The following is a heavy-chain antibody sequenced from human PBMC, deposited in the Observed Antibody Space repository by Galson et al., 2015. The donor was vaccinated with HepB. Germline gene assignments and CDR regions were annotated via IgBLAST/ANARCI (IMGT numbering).Heavy chain of an antibody. CDR1: GFSFDDYA. J-gene: IGHJ4*02. CDR2: IGWNSHSI. V-gene: IGHV3-9*01. Sequence: SLRLSCAGSGFSFDDYAMHWVRQAPGKGLEWLSSIGWNSHSIAYADSVKGRFTIFRDNAKNSLYLQMNSLRPEDTAFYYCVKRGYSVNEDGFDHWGQGTLVTVSS. CDR3: VKRGYSVNEDGFDH. D-gene: IGHD5/OR15-5a*01.